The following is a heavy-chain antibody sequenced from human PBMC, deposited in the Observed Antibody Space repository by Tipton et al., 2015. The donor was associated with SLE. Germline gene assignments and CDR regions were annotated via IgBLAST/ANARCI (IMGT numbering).Heavy chain of an antibody. CDR2: IYHSGST. CDR3: AGDARGRYYYGSGSSYYFAY. CDR1: GYSISSGYY. D-gene: IGHD3-10*01. Sequence: TLSLTCAVSGYSISSGYYWGWIRQPPGKGLEWIGSIYHSGSTYYNPSLKSRVTIAVDTSKNQFSLKLSAVTAADTAVYYYAGDARGRYYYGSGSSYYFAYWGQGTLVTVSS. J-gene: IGHJ4*02. V-gene: IGHV4-38-2*02.